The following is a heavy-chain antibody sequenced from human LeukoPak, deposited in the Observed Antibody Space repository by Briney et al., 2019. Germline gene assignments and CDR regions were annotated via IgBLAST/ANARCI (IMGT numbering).Heavy chain of an antibody. D-gene: IGHD6-13*01. CDR1: GFTFSSYA. CDR2: ISYDGSNK. Sequence: GGSLRLSCAASGFTFSSYAMHWVRQAPGKGLEWVAVISYDGSNKYYADSVKGRFTISRDNFKNTLYLQMNSLRAEDTAVYYCASLAAAGFYYYYYMDVWGKGTTVTVSS. J-gene: IGHJ6*03. CDR3: ASLAAAGFYYYYYMDV. V-gene: IGHV3-30*01.